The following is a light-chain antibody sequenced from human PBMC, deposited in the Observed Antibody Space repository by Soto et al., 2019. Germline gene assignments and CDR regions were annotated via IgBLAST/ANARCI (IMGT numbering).Light chain of an antibody. CDR3: QQRSNWLPVT. Sequence: EIVLTQSPATLSLSPGERATLSCRASQSVSSYLAWYQQKPGQAPRLLIYDASNRATGIPARFSGSGSGTDFTLTISSLEPEDFAVSYCQQRSNWLPVTFGGGTKVEIK. V-gene: IGKV3-11*01. CDR1: QSVSSY. J-gene: IGKJ4*01. CDR2: DAS.